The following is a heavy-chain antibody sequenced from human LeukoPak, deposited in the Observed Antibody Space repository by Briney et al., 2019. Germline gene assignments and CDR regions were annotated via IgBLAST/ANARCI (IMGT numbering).Heavy chain of an antibody. CDR2: INPSDGAT. Sequence: GASVKVSCKASGYTFTKYYIHWVRQAPGQGLEWMGMINPSDGATTYAQRFQGRVTMTRDMSTTTVYMELSSLKSEDTAVYYCAREDVVLVDAVRYYYYGMDVWGQGTTVTVSS. CDR1: GYTFTKYY. D-gene: IGHD2-8*01. J-gene: IGHJ6*02. CDR3: AREDVVLVDAVRYYYYGMDV. V-gene: IGHV1-46*01.